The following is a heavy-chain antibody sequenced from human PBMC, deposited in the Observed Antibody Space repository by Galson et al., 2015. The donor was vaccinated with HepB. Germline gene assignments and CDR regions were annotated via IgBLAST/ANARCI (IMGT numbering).Heavy chain of an antibody. CDR3: ARPGIVGATKNDAFDI. D-gene: IGHD1-26*01. Sequence: ETLSLTCAVSGGFISSSYYWGWIRQPPGKGLEWIGSIYYSGSTYYNPSLKSRVTISVDTSKNQFSLKLSSVTAADTAVYYCARPGIVGATKNDAFDIWGQGTMVTVSS. CDR2: IYYSGST. CDR1: GGFISSSYY. J-gene: IGHJ3*02. V-gene: IGHV4-39*01.